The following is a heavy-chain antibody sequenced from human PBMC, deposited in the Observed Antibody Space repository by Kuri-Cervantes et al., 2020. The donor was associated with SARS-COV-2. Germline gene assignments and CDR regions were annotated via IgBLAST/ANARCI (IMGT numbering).Heavy chain of an antibody. Sequence: SQTLSLTCAVYGGSFSGYYWSWIRQPPGKGLEWIGEINHSGSTNYNPSLKSRVTISVDTSKNQFSLKLSSVTAEDTAVYYCARKGGVYSSSCPDYWGQGTLVTVSS. CDR3: ARKGGVYSSSCPDY. J-gene: IGHJ4*02. V-gene: IGHV4-34*01. CDR1: GGSFSGYY. CDR2: INHSGST. D-gene: IGHD6-13*01.